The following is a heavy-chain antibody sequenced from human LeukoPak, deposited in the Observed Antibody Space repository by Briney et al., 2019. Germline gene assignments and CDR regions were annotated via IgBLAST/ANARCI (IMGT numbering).Heavy chain of an antibody. J-gene: IGHJ4*02. CDR3: ARLVVSSWYHEVLLGRDY. CDR2: FYYSGST. V-gene: IGHV4-39*01. D-gene: IGHD6-13*01. CDR1: GGSISSRPYC. Sequence: SETLSLTCTVSGGSISSRPYCWGWIRQPPGKGLEWLGSFYYSGSTYYKPSLKSRVTISVDTSKNQISLKLSSVTAADTAVYYCARLVVSSWYHEVLLGRDYWGQGTLVIVSS.